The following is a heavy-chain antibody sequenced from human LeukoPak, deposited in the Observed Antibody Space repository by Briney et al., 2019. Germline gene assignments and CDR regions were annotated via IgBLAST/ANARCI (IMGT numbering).Heavy chain of an antibody. V-gene: IGHV3-23*01. Sequence: PGGSLRLSCAASGFTFSSYAMSWVRQAPGKGLEWVSAISGSGGSTYYADSVKGRFTISRDNSKNTLYLQMNSLRAEDTAVYYCAKDPLKGGDHGSGWYFDLWGRGTLVTVSS. CDR3: AKDPLKGGDHGSGWYFDL. D-gene: IGHD4-17*01. J-gene: IGHJ2*01. CDR2: ISGSGGST. CDR1: GFTFSSYA.